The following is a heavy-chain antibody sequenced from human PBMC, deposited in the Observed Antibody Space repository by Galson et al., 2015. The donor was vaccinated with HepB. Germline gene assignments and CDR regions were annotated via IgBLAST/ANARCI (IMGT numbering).Heavy chain of an antibody. D-gene: IGHD3-10*01. CDR1: GFIFDDYD. J-gene: IGHJ4*02. CDR2: VNWNGGDN. CDR3: ARDETTMARGVIYKWYPGY. Sequence: SLRLSCAATGFIFDDYDMSWVRQVPGKGLGWVSGVNWNGGDNTDGDSVQGRSTISRDNAGNSLSLQMNSLRAEDSALYYCARDETTMARGVIYKWYPGYWGQGILVTVSS. V-gene: IGHV3-20*04.